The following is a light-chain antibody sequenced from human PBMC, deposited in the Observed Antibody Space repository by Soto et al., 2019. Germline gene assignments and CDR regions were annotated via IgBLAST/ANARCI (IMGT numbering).Light chain of an antibody. V-gene: IGLV2-14*01. Sequence: QSALTQPASVSGSPGQSITISCTGTSSDVGGYNYVSWYQHHPGKAPKLLIYEVSNRPSGVSNRFSGSKSGSTASLTISGLQAEDEAGYFCSSYTTSGTVLFGGGTKVTVL. J-gene: IGLJ2*01. CDR2: EVS. CDR1: SSDVGGYNY. CDR3: SSYTTSGTVL.